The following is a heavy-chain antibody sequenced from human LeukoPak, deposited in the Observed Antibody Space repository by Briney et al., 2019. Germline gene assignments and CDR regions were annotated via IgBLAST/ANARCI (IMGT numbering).Heavy chain of an antibody. J-gene: IGHJ6*02. V-gene: IGHV1-24*01. CDR3: ATDLGPSRTHGMDV. CDR1: GYTLTELS. D-gene: IGHD3-16*01. CDR2: FDPEDGET. Sequence: ASVKVSCKVSGYTLTELSMHWVRQAPGKGLEWMGGFDPEDGETIYAQKFQGRVTMTEDTSTDTAYMELSSLRSEDTAVYYCATDLGPSRTHGMDVWGQGTTVTVSS.